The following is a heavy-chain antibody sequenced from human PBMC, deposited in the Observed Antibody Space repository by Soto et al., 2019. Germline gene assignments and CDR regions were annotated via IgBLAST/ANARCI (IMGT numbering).Heavy chain of an antibody. J-gene: IGHJ4*02. CDR3: AKDKGVFNWATSYFDY. CDR1: GFTFSNYA. Sequence: LRLSWAASGFTFSNYAMHWVRQAPGKGLEWVALTSYDGNNEYYTDSVKGRFTISRDNSKNTLFLQMNSPRPEDTAVYYCAKDKGVFNWATSYFDYWGQGALVTVSS. CDR2: TSYDGNNE. D-gene: IGHD1-1*01. V-gene: IGHV3-30*18.